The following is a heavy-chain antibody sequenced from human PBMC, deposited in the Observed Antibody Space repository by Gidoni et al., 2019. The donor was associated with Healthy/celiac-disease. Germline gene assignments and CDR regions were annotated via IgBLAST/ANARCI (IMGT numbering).Heavy chain of an antibody. CDR2: INHSGST. J-gene: IGHJ4*02. CDR3: ARGLRAAALPSTYYFDY. D-gene: IGHD6-13*01. Sequence: QVQLQQWGAGLLKPSETLSLTCAVYVGSFSGYYWSWIRQPPGKGLEWIGEINHSGSTNYNPSLKSRVTISVDTSKNQFSLKLSSVTAADTAVYYCARGLRAAALPSTYYFDYWGQGTLVTVSS. V-gene: IGHV4-34*01. CDR1: VGSFSGYY.